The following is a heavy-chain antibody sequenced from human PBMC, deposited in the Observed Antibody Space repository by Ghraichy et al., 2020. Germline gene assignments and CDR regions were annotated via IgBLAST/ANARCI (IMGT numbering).Heavy chain of an antibody. J-gene: IGHJ3*02. V-gene: IGHV4-39*01. CDR1: RVSVSSNTYY. CDR3: AGLRKYECDRTGDFAFVI. D-gene: IGHD1-1*01. Sequence: SQTLSLTCTVSRVSVSSNTYYWAWIRQPPGKGLQRIGSIYYTGNSFNSPSLTSRVTLSVDTSRSQFSLNLGSVTAADTDVYYCAGLRKYECDRTGDFAFVIWSHGTTVTVS. CDR2: IYYTGNS.